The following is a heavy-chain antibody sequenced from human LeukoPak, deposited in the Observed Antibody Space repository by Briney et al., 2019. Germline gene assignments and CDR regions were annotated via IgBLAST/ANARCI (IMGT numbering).Heavy chain of an antibody. D-gene: IGHD3-10*01. CDR2: IRNDGSNK. Sequence: GGSLRLSCAASGFIFSSYGMHWVRQAPGKGLEWVAFIRNDGSNKYYADSVKGRFTISRDNSKNTLYLQMNSLRAEDTAVYYCASRGGDYYYYYYMDVWGKGTTVTVSS. J-gene: IGHJ6*03. CDR3: ASRGGDYYYYYYMDV. V-gene: IGHV3-30*02. CDR1: GFIFSSYG.